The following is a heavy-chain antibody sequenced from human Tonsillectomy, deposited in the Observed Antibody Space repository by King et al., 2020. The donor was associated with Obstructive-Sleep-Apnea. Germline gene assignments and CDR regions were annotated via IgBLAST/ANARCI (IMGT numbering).Heavy chain of an antibody. D-gene: IGHD6-13*01. CDR2: ISAYNGNP. CDR3: AVSTWTDTWFDP. Sequence: QLVQSGVEVKKTGASVKVSCKASGYTFANYGITWVRQVPGQGLEWMGWISAYNGNPKYTQKFQGRVTMTTDTSTSTAYMELRSLGSDDTAVYYCAVSTWTDTWFDPWGQGTLVTVSS. CDR1: GYTFANYG. V-gene: IGHV1-18*01. J-gene: IGHJ5*02.